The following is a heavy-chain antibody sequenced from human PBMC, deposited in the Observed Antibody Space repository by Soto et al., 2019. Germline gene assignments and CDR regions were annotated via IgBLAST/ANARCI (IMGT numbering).Heavy chain of an antibody. D-gene: IGHD5-18*01. V-gene: IGHV1-69*13. CDR2: IIPIFGTT. J-gene: IGHJ6*02. CDR3: ARLHSHGTYGMDV. Sequence: ASVKVSCKASGGSFTYTLSWVRQAPGQGLEWMGGIIPIFGTTNYAQKFQGRVTITADESTKTAYMELSTLRSEDTAVYYCARLHSHGTYGMDVWGQGTTVTAP. CDR1: GGSFTYT.